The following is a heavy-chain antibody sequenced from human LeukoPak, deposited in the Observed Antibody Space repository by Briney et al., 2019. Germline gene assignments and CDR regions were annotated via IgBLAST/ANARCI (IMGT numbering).Heavy chain of an antibody. CDR1: GFTFTSSA. CDR3: ARDIAARNYFDY. Sequence: ASVKVSCKASGFTFTSSAMQWVRQARGQRLEWIGWIVVGSGNTNYAQKFQERVTITRDMSTSTAYMELSSLRSEDTAVYYCARDIAARNYFDYWGQGTLVTVSS. CDR2: IVVGSGNT. D-gene: IGHD6-6*01. V-gene: IGHV1-58*02. J-gene: IGHJ4*02.